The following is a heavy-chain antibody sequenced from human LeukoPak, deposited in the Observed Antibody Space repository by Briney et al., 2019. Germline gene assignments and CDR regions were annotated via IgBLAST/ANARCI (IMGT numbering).Heavy chain of an antibody. D-gene: IGHD1-26*01. J-gene: IGHJ4*02. Sequence: ISYDGTNKYSAASVKGRFTISRDNSKNTLYLQMNSLRAEDTAVYYCARDLKVGATSQDDYWGQGALVTVSS. CDR2: ISYDGTNK. V-gene: IGHV3-30-3*01. CDR3: ARDLKVGATSQDDY.